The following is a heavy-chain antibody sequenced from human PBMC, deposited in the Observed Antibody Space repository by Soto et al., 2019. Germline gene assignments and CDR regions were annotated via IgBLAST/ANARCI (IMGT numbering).Heavy chain of an antibody. J-gene: IGHJ4*02. V-gene: IGHV1-58*01. CDR2: IVVGSGNT. CDR1: GFTFTSSA. D-gene: IGHD3-22*01. CDR3: AADPLDDSSLPPMGY. Sequence: SVKVSCKASGFTFTSSAVQWVRQARGQRLEWIGWIVVGSGNTNYAQKFQERVTITRDMSTSTAYMELSSLRSEDTAVYYCAADPLDDSSLPPMGYWGQGTLVTVSS.